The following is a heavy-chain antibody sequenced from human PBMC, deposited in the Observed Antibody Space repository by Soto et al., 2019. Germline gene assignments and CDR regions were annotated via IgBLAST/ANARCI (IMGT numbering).Heavy chain of an antibody. V-gene: IGHV3-30*18. Sequence: QVQLVESGGGVVQPGRSLRLSCAASGFTFSSYGMHWVRQAPGKGLEWVAVISYDGSNKYYADSVKGRFTISRDNSKNTLYVQMNSLRAEDTAVYYCAKEPNSGSYYSSLGYWGQGTLVTVSS. D-gene: IGHD1-26*01. CDR3: AKEPNSGSYYSSLGY. CDR1: GFTFSSYG. CDR2: ISYDGSNK. J-gene: IGHJ4*02.